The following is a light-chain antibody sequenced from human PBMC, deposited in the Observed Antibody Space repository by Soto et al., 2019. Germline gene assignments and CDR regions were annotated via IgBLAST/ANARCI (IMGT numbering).Light chain of an antibody. CDR1: QTISSW. Sequence: DIQMTQSPSTLSASVGDRVTITCRASQTISSWLAWYQQKPGKAPKLLIYKASSLESGVQSRFSGSGSGTELTVIITSTHTDDFANYCCQQSNDYSPFGQGTKVAIK. CDR2: KAS. J-gene: IGKJ1*01. V-gene: IGKV1-5*03. CDR3: QQSNDYSP.